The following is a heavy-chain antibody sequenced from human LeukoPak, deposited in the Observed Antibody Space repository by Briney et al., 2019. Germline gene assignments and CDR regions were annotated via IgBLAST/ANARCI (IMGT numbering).Heavy chain of an antibody. CDR3: VRTPPNWGFDY. J-gene: IGHJ4*02. Sequence: ASVTVSCTASGYTFTTHDINWVRQATGQGLEWLGWMSPNSGDTGYAQKFQGRVTMTSDSSISTAYMELSSLRSEDTAIYYCVRTPPNWGFDYWGQGTLVTVSS. V-gene: IGHV1-8*01. CDR1: GYTFTTHD. CDR2: MSPNSGDT. D-gene: IGHD7-27*01.